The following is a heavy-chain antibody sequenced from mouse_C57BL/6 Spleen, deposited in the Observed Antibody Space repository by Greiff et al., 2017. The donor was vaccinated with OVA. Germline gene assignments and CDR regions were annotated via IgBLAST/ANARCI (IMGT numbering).Heavy chain of an antibody. J-gene: IGHJ4*01. V-gene: IGHV1-26*01. CDR3: ARVRDDYDEGAMDY. CDR2: INPNNGGT. D-gene: IGHD2-4*01. Sequence: EVQLQQSGPELVKPGASVKISCKASGYTFTDYYMNWVKQSHGKSLEWIGDINPNNGGTSYNQKFKGKATLTVDKSSSTAYMEFRSLTSEDSAVYYCARVRDDYDEGAMDYWGQGTSVTVSS. CDR1: GYTFTDYY.